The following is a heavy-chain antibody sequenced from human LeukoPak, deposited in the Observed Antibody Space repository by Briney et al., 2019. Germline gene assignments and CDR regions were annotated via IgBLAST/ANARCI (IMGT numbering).Heavy chain of an antibody. J-gene: IGHJ4*02. Sequence: GGSLRLSCEGSGFMFGNHGLIWVRQAPGKGLYWLSFSGPSGGTRLYADSVKGRFTISRDNAENSVFLQMNSLRVEDTAVYYCARGDGGETTNGGYYFNYWGQGTLVTVSS. D-gene: IGHD1-1*01. CDR3: ARGDGGETTNGGYYFNY. CDR2: SGPSGGTR. CDR1: GFMFGNHG. V-gene: IGHV3-48*04.